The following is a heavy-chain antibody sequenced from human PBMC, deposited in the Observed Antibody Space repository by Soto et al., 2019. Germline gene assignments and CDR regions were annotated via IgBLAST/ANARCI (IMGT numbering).Heavy chain of an antibody. CDR2: INYSGRT. CDR3: ARHFGNYGDWAFDF. CDR1: GDSISSHY. V-gene: IGHV4-39*01. D-gene: IGHD4-17*01. Sequence: ETLSLTCTVSGDSISSHYWAWIRQPPGKGLEWIATINYSGRTYYNPSLRSRVTISVDTSRDQFSLNLNSVTAADTAVYYCARHFGNYGDWAFDFWGQGTLVTVSS. J-gene: IGHJ4*02.